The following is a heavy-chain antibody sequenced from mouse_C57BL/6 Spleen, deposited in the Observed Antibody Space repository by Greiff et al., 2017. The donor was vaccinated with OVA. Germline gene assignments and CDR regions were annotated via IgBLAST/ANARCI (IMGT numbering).Heavy chain of an antibody. CDR1: GYTFTDYN. CDR3: ARGELTGSFDY. V-gene: IGHV1-22*01. D-gene: IGHD4-1*01. Sequence: EVQGVESGPELVKPGASVKMSCKASGYTFTDYNMHWVKQSHGKSLEWIGYINPNNGGTSYNQKFKGKATLTVDKSSSTAYMELRSLTSEDSAVYDCARGELTGSFDYWGQGTTLTVSS. J-gene: IGHJ2*01. CDR2: INPNNGGT.